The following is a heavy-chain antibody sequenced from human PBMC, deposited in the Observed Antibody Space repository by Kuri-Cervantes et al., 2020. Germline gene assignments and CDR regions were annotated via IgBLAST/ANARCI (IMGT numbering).Heavy chain of an antibody. D-gene: IGHD6-6*01. J-gene: IGHJ4*02. CDR2: ISYDGSNK. CDR1: GFTFSSYA. Sequence: GESLKISCAASGFTFSSYAMHWVRQAPGKGLEWVAVISYDGSNKYYADSVKGRFTISRDNSKNTLYLQMNSLRAEDTAVYYCARDHIAAHPAWGQGTLVTVSS. CDR3: ARDHIAAHPA. V-gene: IGHV3-30*14.